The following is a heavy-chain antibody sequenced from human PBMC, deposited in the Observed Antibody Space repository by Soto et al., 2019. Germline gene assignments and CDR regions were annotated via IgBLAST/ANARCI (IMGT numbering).Heavy chain of an antibody. D-gene: IGHD6-13*01. Sequence: QVQLQESGPGLVKPSETLSLTCTVSGGSISSYYWSWIRQPPGKGLEWIGYIYYSGSTNYNPSLKSRVTISVDTSKNQFSLKLSSVTAADTAVYYCATGRIAAAGGINWFDPWGQGTLVTVSS. CDR2: IYYSGST. CDR1: GGSISSYY. V-gene: IGHV4-59*01. CDR3: ATGRIAAAGGINWFDP. J-gene: IGHJ5*02.